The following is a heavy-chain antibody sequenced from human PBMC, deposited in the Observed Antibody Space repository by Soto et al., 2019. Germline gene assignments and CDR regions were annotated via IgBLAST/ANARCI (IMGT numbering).Heavy chain of an antibody. J-gene: IGHJ4*02. Sequence: QVQLVESGGGVVQPGRSLRLSCAASGFTFSSYGMHWVRQAPGKGLEWVALISFDGSNTYYADSVKGRFTISRDNSQNTLYLQMHRLRAEETSLYYCGAGQFFSDYWGQGALFTVSS. D-gene: IGHD6-19*01. CDR2: ISFDGSNT. CDR1: GFTFSSYG. V-gene: IGHV3-30*03. CDR3: GAGQFFSDY.